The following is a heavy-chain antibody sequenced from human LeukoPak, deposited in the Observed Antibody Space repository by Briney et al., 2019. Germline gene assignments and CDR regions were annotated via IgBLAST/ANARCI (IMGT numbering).Heavy chain of an antibody. D-gene: IGHD4-17*01. V-gene: IGHV1-69*13. CDR1: GGTFSSYA. J-gene: IGHJ3*02. CDR2: IIPIFGTA. CDR3: ALVTTLGPAGAFDI. Sequence: SVKVSCKASGGTFSSYAISWVRQAPGQGLEWMGGIIPIFGTANYAQKFQGRVTITADESTSTAYMELSSLRSEDTAVYYCALVTTLGPAGAFDIWGQGTMVTVSS.